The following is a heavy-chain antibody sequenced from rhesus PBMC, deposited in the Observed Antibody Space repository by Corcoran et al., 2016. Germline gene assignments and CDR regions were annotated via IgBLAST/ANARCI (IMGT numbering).Heavy chain of an antibody. CDR2: IYGSGGST. CDR3: ARRWGSGHFDY. V-gene: IGHV4-93*02. J-gene: IGHJ4*01. Sequence: AVVKPSETLSLTCAVSGGSISSSNWWSWIRPSPGKGLEWIGGIYGSGGSTEYNPSLKSRVTISIDTSKNQFSLKLSSVTAADTAVYYCARRWGSGHFDYWGQGVLVTVSS. CDR1: GGSISSSNW. D-gene: IGHD5-42*01.